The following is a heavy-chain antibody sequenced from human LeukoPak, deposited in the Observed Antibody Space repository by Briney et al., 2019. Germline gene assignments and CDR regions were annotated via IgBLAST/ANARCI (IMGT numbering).Heavy chain of an antibody. D-gene: IGHD3-3*01. Sequence: SETLSLTCTVSGGSISSYYWSWIRQPPGKGLEWIGYIYYSGSTNYNPSLKSRVTISVDTSKNQFSLKLSSVTAADTAVYYCARVYYDFWSGSNWFDPWGQGTLATVSS. CDR3: ARVYYDFWSGSNWFDP. CDR1: GGSISSYY. CDR2: IYYSGST. J-gene: IGHJ5*02. V-gene: IGHV4-59*01.